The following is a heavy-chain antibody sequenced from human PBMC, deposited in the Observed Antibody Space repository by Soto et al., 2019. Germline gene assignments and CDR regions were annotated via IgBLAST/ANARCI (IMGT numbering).Heavy chain of an antibody. CDR1: GYSFTSYD. J-gene: IGHJ6*02. Sequence: EASVKVSCKASGYSFTSYDINWVRQATGQGLEWMGWMNPNSGNTGYAQKFQGRVTMTRNTSISTAYMELSSLRSEDTAVYYCARGGDSSGYYYVVYYYYGMDVWGQGTTVTVSS. CDR2: MNPNSGNT. D-gene: IGHD3-22*01. V-gene: IGHV1-8*01. CDR3: ARGGDSSGYYYVVYYYYGMDV.